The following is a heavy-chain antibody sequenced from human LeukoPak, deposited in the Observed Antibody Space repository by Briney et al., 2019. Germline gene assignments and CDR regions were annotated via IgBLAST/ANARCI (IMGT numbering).Heavy chain of an antibody. CDR1: GYTFTGYY. J-gene: IGHJ5*02. CDR3: ARDTAMVTYWFDP. Sequence: GSSVTVTCKSSGYTFTGYYIQWVRQAPGQGLEWMGMINPKSGSTNYTQKFQGRVNMTRDTSISTAYMELNRLRSDDTAVYYCARDTAMVTYWFDPWGQGTLVTVSS. D-gene: IGHD5-18*01. V-gene: IGHV1-2*02. CDR2: INPKSGST.